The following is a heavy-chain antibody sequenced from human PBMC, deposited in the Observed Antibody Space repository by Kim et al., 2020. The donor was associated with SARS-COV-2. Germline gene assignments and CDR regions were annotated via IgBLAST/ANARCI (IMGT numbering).Heavy chain of an antibody. CDR2: T. Sequence: TNHTPSLKSRVTISIDTSKNQFSLRLSSVTAADTAVYYCARGGGSGFYYGWGQGALVTVSS. J-gene: IGHJ4*02. D-gene: IGHD3-22*01. V-gene: IGHV4-59*09. CDR3: ARGGGSGFYYG.